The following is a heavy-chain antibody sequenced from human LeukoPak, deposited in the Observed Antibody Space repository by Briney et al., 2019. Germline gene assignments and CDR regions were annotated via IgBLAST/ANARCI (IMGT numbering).Heavy chain of an antibody. J-gene: IGHJ3*01. CDR2: IYPRGGTT. Sequence: ASVRVSCKASEYPFTSYYIHWVRQAPAQGVEWMVKIYPRGGTTNYSQKFQGRVTMTRDTSTNTLYMQLSRVRSENTPIYSCARGFYYDSSGYNSPDTFDVWGQGTLVTVSS. V-gene: IGHV1-46*01. D-gene: IGHD3-22*01. CDR3: ARGFYYDSSGYNSPDTFDV. CDR1: EYPFTSYY.